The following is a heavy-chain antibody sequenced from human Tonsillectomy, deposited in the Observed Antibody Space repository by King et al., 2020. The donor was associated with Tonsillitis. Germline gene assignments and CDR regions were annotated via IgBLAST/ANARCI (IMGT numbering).Heavy chain of an antibody. Sequence: VQLVESGGGVVQPGRSLRLSCVASGFTFSSYGMHWVRQAPGKGLECVAVIWYDGSNKYYADSVKGRFTISRDNSKNTLYLQMNSLRAEDTAVYYCAGDYRDPVGSSSWYGSRGDYYYYMDVWGKGTTVTVSS. V-gene: IGHV3-33*01. D-gene: IGHD6-13*01. CDR1: GFTFSSYG. CDR3: AGDYRDPVGSSSWYGSRGDYYYYMDV. CDR2: IWYDGSNK. J-gene: IGHJ6*03.